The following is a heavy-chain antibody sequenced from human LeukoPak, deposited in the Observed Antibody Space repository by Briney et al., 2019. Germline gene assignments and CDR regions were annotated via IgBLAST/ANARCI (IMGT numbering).Heavy chain of an antibody. J-gene: IGHJ4*02. CDR1: GYTFTSYG. CDR2: ISAYNGNT. V-gene: IGHV1-18*01. Sequence: ASVKVSCEASGYTFTSYGISWVRQAPGQGLEWMGWISAYNGNTNYAQKLQGRVTVTTDTSTSSAYMELRSLSSDDTAVYYCARTNGDYLGEYYFDYWGQGTLVTVSS. D-gene: IGHD4-17*01. CDR3: ARTNGDYLGEYYFDY.